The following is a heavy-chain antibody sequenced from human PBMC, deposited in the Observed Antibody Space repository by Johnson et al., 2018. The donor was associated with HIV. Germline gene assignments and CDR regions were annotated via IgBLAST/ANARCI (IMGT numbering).Heavy chain of an antibody. Sequence: QVQLVESGGGVVQPGRSLRLSCAASGFTFSRYAMHWVRQAPGKGLDWVAVISFDGSNKYYADSVKGRFTISRDNSKNTLYLQMNSLRAEDTAVYYCARERTYSSGYAFDIWGQGTMVTVSS. CDR1: GFTFSRYA. CDR2: ISFDGSNK. D-gene: IGHD6-19*01. J-gene: IGHJ3*02. V-gene: IGHV3-30*04. CDR3: ARERTYSSGYAFDI.